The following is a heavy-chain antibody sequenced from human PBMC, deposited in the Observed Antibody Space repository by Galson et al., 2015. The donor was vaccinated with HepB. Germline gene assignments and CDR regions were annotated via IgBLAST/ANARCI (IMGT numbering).Heavy chain of an antibody. Sequence: SLRLSCAASGFTFSSYAMSWVRQAPGKGLEWVSAISGSGGSTYYADSVKGRFTISRDNSKNTLYLQMNSLRAEDTAVYYCAKDGLGVVVVIRSDAFDIWGQGTMVTVSS. V-gene: IGHV3-23*01. CDR2: ISGSGGST. D-gene: IGHD3-22*01. CDR1: GFTFSSYA. J-gene: IGHJ3*02. CDR3: AKDGLGVVVVIRSDAFDI.